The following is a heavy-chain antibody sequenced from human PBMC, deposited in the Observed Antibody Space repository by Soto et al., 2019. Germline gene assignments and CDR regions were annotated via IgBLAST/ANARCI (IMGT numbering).Heavy chain of an antibody. V-gene: IGHV3-30-3*01. J-gene: IGHJ3*02. D-gene: IGHD6-19*01. CDR3: ARDRVIAVAGGAFDI. CDR1: GFTFSSYA. CDR2: ISYDGSNK. Sequence: GGSLRLSCAASGFTFSSYAMHWVRQAPGKGLEWVAVISYDGSNKYYADSVKGRFTISRDNSKNTLYLQMNSLRAEDTAVYYCARDRVIAVAGGAFDIWGQGTRVTVSS.